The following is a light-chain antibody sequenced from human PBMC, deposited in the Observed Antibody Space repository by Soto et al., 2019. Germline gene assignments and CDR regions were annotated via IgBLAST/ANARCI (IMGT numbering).Light chain of an antibody. CDR1: QIVSRTH. CDR3: QYYGTSPRT. CDR2: GAS. Sequence: EIVFTQSPGPLSLSPGERATLSCRATQIVSRTHLAWYQQKPGQAPRLLTYGASSRATGIPDRFSGSGSGTDFTLTISRLEPEDFAVYYCQYYGTSPRTFGQGTKVEIK. V-gene: IGKV3-20*01. J-gene: IGKJ1*01.